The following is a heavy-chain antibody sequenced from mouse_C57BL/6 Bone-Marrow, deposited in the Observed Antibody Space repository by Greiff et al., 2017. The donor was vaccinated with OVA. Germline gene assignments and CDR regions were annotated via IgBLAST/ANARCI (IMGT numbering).Heavy chain of an antibody. CDR1: GYAFTNYL. V-gene: IGHV1-54*01. CDR2: INPGSGGT. Sequence: QVQLQQSGAELVRPGTSVKVSCKASGYAFTNYLIEWVKQRPGQGLEWIGVINPGSGGTKYNEKFKGKATLTADKSSSTAYMQLSSLTSEDSAVYVCASPYGRIHCSFDVWGTGTTVTVSS. D-gene: IGHD1-1*01. CDR3: ASPYGRIHCSFDV. J-gene: IGHJ1*03.